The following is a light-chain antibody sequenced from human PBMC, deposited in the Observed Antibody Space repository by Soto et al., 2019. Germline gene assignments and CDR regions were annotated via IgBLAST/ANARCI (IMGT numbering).Light chain of an antibody. J-gene: IGKJ1*01. Sequence: IQLTQSPSSLSASVGERVTITCLASQSISSYLNWYQQKPGKAPKLLIYDASSLGSGVPSTFSGSGSGTEFTLTITSLQPDDFATYYCQQYNSYSWTFGQGTKVDIK. CDR1: QSISSY. CDR3: QQYNSYSWT. CDR2: DAS. V-gene: IGKV1-5*01.